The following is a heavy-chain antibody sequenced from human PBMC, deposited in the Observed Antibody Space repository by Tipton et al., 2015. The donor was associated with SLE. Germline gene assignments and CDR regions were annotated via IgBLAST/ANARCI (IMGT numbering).Heavy chain of an antibody. V-gene: IGHV3-15*01. Sequence: SLRLSCAASGFTFSSYAMSWVRQAPGKGLEWVGRIKSKTDGGTTDYAAPVKGRFTISRDDSKTTLYLQMNSLKTEDTAVYYCTTAPSLVVVVAATRDIWGQGTMVTVSS. CDR2: IKSKTDGGTT. D-gene: IGHD2-15*01. J-gene: IGHJ3*02. CDR3: TTAPSLVVVVAATRDI. CDR1: GFTFSSYA.